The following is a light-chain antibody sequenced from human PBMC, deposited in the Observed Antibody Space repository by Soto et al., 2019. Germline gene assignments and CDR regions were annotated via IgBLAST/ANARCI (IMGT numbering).Light chain of an antibody. J-gene: IGLJ2*01. V-gene: IGLV2-14*01. CDR1: SSDVGGYNY. CDR2: DVS. CDR3: SSYTSSSTVV. Sequence: QSALTQPASVSGSPGQSISISSTGTSSDVGGYNYVSWYQQHPAKAPKLMIYDVSNRPSGVSNRFSGSKSGNTASLTISGLQAEDEADYYCSSYTSSSTVVFGGGTKVTVL.